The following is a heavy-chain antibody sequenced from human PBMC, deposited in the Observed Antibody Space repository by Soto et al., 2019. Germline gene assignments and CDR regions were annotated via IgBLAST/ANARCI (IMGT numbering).Heavy chain of an antibody. CDR2: IYVSGAT. CDR3: ARDRALPYSRKTGGVYYFDY. CDR1: GDAVSANY. J-gene: IGHJ4*02. D-gene: IGHD6-13*01. V-gene: IGHV4-4*07. Sequence: PAETLSLTGSVTGDAVSANYWSWIRQRAGKGLEWIGRIYVSGATNYNPSLMGRVSMSVDTSKNQFSLQLNSVTPEDTAVYYCARDRALPYSRKTGGVYYFDYWGQGTLVTVSS.